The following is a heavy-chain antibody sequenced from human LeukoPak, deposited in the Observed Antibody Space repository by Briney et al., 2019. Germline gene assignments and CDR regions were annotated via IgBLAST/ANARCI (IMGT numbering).Heavy chain of an antibody. Sequence: PSETLSLTCAVYGGSFSGYYWSWLRQPPGKGLEWIGEINHSGSTNYNPSLKSRVTISVGTSKNQFSLKLSSVTAADTAVYYCARHERWLQFHYFDYWGQGTLVTVSS. CDR3: ARHERWLQFHYFDY. CDR1: GGSFSGYY. CDR2: INHSGST. J-gene: IGHJ4*02. D-gene: IGHD5-24*01. V-gene: IGHV4-34*01.